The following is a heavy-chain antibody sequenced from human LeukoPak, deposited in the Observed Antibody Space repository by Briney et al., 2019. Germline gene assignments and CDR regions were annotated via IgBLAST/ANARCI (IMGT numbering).Heavy chain of an antibody. Sequence: ASVKVSCKASGYTFTGYYMHWVRQAPGQGLEWMGWINPNSGGTNYAQKFQGRVTMTRDTSISTAYMELSRLRSDDTAVYYCARDHRTPLRTYYYYYGMDVWGQGTTVTVSS. CDR1: GYTFTGYY. D-gene: IGHD5-12*01. V-gene: IGHV1-2*02. CDR3: ARDHRTPLRTYYYYYGMDV. CDR2: INPNSGGT. J-gene: IGHJ6*02.